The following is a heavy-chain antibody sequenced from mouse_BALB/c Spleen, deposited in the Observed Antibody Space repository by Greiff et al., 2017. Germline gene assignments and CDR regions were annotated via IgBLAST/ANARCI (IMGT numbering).Heavy chain of an antibody. CDR3: AFGSSSAMDY. V-gene: IGHV14-3*02. J-gene: IGHJ4*01. CDR2: IVPANGNT. Sequence: LLQSGAELVEPGGSAMLSSSASGFNTIDTYMLWVEQRPEEGLVWFVRIVPANGNTKYDPKFQGKATIATDTSSNTAYLQLISLTSEDTAVYYCAFGSSSAMDYWGQGTSVTVSS. CDR1: GFNTIDTY. D-gene: IGHD1-1*01.